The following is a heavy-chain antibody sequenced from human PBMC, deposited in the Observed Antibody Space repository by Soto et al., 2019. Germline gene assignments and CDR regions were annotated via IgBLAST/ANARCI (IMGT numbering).Heavy chain of an antibody. CDR3: AKGPAVAGKRGFEFDY. CDR1: GFTFSSYA. D-gene: IGHD6-19*01. V-gene: IGHV3-23*01. CDR2: ISGSGGST. Sequence: PGGSLRLSCAASGFTFSSYAMSWVRQAPGKGLEWVSAISGSGGSTYYADSVKGRFTISRDNSKNTLYLQMNSLRAEDTAVYYCAKGPAVAGKRGFEFDYWGQATLVTVSS. J-gene: IGHJ4*02.